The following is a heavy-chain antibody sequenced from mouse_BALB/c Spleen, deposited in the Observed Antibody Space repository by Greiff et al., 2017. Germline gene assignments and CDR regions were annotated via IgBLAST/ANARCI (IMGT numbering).Heavy chain of an antibody. V-gene: IGHV5-6-3*01. J-gene: IGHJ2*01. Sequence: DVKLVESGGGLVQPGGSLKLSCAASGFTFSSYGMSWVRQTPDKRLELVATINSNGGSTYYPDSVKGRFTISRDNAKNTLYLQMSSLKSEDTAMYYCARDHLLRRDYWGQGTTLTVSS. CDR1: GFTFSSYG. CDR3: ARDHLLRRDY. D-gene: IGHD1-2*01. CDR2: INSNGGST.